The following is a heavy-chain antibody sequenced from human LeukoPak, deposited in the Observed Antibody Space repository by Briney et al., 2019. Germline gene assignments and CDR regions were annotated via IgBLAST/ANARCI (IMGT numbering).Heavy chain of an antibody. CDR1: GFTFSSYA. J-gene: IGHJ3*02. Sequence: PGGSLRLSCAASGFTFSSYAMSWVRQAPGKGLEWVSAISGSGGSTYYADSVKGRFTISRDNSKNTLYLQMNSLRAEDTAVYYCAKDQETYYYDNSGSGDAFDIWGQGTMVTVSS. D-gene: IGHD3-22*01. V-gene: IGHV3-23*01. CDR3: AKDQETYYYDNSGSGDAFDI. CDR2: ISGSGGST.